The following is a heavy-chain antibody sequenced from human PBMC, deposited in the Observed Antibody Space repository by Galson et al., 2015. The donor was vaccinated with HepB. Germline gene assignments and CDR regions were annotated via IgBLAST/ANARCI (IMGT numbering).Heavy chain of an antibody. J-gene: IGHJ2*01. Sequence: SLRLSGAASGFTFSNRGIHWVRQAPGKGLEWVAVISSGGGTQYLADSVRGRVTLSRANPQNTEYLQMNSLGAEDAAVYYCAKEIMVHAGDWYFDLWGRGTLVTVSS. V-gene: IGHV3-30*18. CDR2: ISSGGGTQ. CDR3: AKEIMVHAGDWYFDL. CDR1: GFTFSNRG. D-gene: IGHD2-8*01.